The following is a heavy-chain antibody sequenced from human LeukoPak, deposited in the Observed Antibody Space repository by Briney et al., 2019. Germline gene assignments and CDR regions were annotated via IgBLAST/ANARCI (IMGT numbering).Heavy chain of an antibody. J-gene: IGHJ6*03. CDR2: IYYSGST. CDR1: GGSISSGTYY. D-gene: IGHD3-16*01. V-gene: IGHV4-39*01. CDR3: ARRLSYYYYMDV. Sequence: PSETLSLTCTVSGGSISSGTYYWGRIRQPPGKGLEWIGSIYYSGSTYYNPSLKSRVTISVDTSKNQFSLKLSSVTAADTALYYCARRLSYYYYMDVWGKGTTVTVSS.